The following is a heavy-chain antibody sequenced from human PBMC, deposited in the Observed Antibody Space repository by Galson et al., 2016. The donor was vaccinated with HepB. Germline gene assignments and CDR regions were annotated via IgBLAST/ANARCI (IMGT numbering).Heavy chain of an antibody. Sequence: SVKVSCKASGYTFTTYGINWVRQAPGQGLEWMGWINTNTGNPTYAQGFTGHFVFSLDTSVTTAYLQISGLKAEDTAVYYCARDMGYCSSTSCYVTAFDMWGQGTMITVSA. V-gene: IGHV7-4-1*02. CDR3: ARDMGYCSSTSCYVTAFDM. D-gene: IGHD2-2*01. J-gene: IGHJ3*02. CDR1: GYTFTTYG. CDR2: INTNTGNP.